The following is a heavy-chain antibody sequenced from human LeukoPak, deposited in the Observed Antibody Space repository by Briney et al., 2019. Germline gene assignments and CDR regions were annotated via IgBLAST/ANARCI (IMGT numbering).Heavy chain of an antibody. D-gene: IGHD1-1*01. J-gene: IGHJ5*02. CDR3: ARDRSLNGP. V-gene: IGHV3-74*03. CDR1: GFTFRSYW. Sequence: GGSLRLSCAASGFTFRSYWMHWVRQVPGKGLVWVSRINTDGSITTYADSVKGRFTISRDNAKNTLYLEMNSLTAADTAVYYCARDRSLNGPWGQGTLVTVSS. CDR2: INTDGSIT.